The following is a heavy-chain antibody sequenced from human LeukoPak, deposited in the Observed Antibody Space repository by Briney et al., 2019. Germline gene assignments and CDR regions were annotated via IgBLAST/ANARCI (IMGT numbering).Heavy chain of an antibody. CDR3: ASGWFGEYYFDY. J-gene: IGHJ4*02. CDR1: GGSIISYY. CDR2: IHSSGKT. Sequence: SETLSLTCTVSGGSIISYYWSWIRQSPQKGLEWIAYIHSSGKTNYNPSLKSRVTISVDTSKNQFSLKLSSVTAADTAVYYCASGWFGEYYFDYWGQGTLVTVSS. V-gene: IGHV4-59*08. D-gene: IGHD3-10*01.